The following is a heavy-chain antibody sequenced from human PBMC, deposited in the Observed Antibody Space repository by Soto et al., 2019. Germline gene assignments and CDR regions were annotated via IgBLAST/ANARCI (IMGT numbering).Heavy chain of an antibody. CDR2: ISAYNGNT. Sequence: QVQLVQSGAEVKKPGASVKVSCKASGYTFTSYGISWVRQAPGQGLEWMGWISAYNGNTNYAQKLQGRVTMTTDTSTSTAYRELRSLRSDDTAVYYCARGVGYYGSGSYYNADYYGMDVWGQGTTVTVSS. CDR1: GYTFTSYG. J-gene: IGHJ6*02. CDR3: ARGVGYYGSGSYYNADYYGMDV. V-gene: IGHV1-18*01. D-gene: IGHD3-10*01.